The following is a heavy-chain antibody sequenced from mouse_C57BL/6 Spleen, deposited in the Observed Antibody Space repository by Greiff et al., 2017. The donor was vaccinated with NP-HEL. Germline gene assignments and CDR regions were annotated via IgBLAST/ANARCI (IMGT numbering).Heavy chain of an antibody. CDR1: GFTFSSYT. CDR2: ISGGGGNT. Sequence: EVKLVESGGGLVKPGGSLKLSCAASGFTFSSYTMSWVRQTPEKRLEWVATISGGGGNTYYPDSVKGRFTISRDNAKNTLYLQMISLMSEDTALYYCARHDYYGSSYVWYFDVWGTGTTVTVSS. V-gene: IGHV5-9*01. J-gene: IGHJ1*03. D-gene: IGHD1-1*01. CDR3: ARHDYYGSSYVWYFDV.